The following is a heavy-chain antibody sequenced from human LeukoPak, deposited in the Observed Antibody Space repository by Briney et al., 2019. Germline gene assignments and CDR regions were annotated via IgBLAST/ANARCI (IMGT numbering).Heavy chain of an antibody. D-gene: IGHD2-2*01. V-gene: IGHV1-46*01. CDR1: GYTFTSYY. J-gene: IGHJ6*03. Sequence: GASVKVSCKASGYTFTSYYMHWVRQAPGQGLEWMGIINPSGGSTSYAQKFQGRVTMTRDMSTSTVYMELSSLRSEDTAVYYCARGYRSSTSCLYYYYYYMDVWGKGTTVTVSS. CDR2: INPSGGST. CDR3: ARGYRSSTSCLYYYYYYMDV.